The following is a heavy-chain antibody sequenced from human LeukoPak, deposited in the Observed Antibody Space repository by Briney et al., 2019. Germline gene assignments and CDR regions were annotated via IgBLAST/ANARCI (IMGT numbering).Heavy chain of an antibody. D-gene: IGHD6-6*01. CDR1: GYIFISHD. V-gene: IGHV1-8*01. Sequence: ASVKVSCKASGYIFISHDINWVRQATGQGLEWMGWMNPNSGNTGYRQKFQSRVTMTRNTSISTAYMELSSLRSEDTAVYYCARSIAASGGYYGMDVWGQGTTVTVSS. J-gene: IGHJ6*02. CDR3: ARSIAASGGYYGMDV. CDR2: MNPNSGNT.